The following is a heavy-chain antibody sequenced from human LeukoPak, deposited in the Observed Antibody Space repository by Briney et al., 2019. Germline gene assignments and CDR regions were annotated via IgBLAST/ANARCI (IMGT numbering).Heavy chain of an antibody. D-gene: IGHD6-13*01. Sequence: SQTLSLTCTVSGGSISSGSYYWSWIRQPAVKGLEWIGLIYTIGSTNYNPSLKSRVTISVDTSKNQFSLKLSSVTAADTAVYYCARHLLGYSSTNSGGYNWFDPWGQGTLVTVSS. CDR2: IYTIGST. J-gene: IGHJ5*02. CDR3: ARHLLGYSSTNSGGYNWFDP. V-gene: IGHV4-61*02. CDR1: GGSISSGSYY.